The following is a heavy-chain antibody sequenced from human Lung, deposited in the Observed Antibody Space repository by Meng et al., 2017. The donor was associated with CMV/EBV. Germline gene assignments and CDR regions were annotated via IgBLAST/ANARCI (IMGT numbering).Heavy chain of an antibody. J-gene: IGHJ4*02. Sequence: QVHLQGSGPGLVKPSETLSLTCSGSGGSVIGYYWNWIRQPAGKGLEWIGRIYSSGLTHYNPSLENRITMSVDTSKNHFSLDLTSVTAADTARYYCVRLAPDVNYFDNWGQGTLVTVSS. CDR3: VRLAPDVNYFDN. D-gene: IGHD2-2*01. CDR2: IYSSGLT. V-gene: IGHV4-4*07. CDR1: GGSVIGYY.